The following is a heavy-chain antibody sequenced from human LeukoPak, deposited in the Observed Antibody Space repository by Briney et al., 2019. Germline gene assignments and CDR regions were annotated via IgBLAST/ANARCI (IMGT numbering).Heavy chain of an antibody. V-gene: IGHV3-23*01. CDR3: AKWDYGSGSYYNWFNP. D-gene: IGHD3-10*01. J-gene: IGHJ5*02. Sequence: PGGSLRLSCAASGFTLSSYAMSWVRQAPGKGLEWVSAISGSGGSTYYADSVKGRFTISRDNSKNTLYLQMNSLRAEDTAVYYCAKWDYGSGSYYNWFNPWGQGTLVTVSS. CDR1: GFTLSSYA. CDR2: ISGSGGST.